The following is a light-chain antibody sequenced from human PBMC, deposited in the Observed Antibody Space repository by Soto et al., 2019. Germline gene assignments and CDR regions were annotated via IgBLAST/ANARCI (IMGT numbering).Light chain of an antibody. Sequence: QSALTQPPSVSGSHGQSVTISCTGTSSDVGSYNSVSWYQQPPGTVPKLMIYEVSNRPSGVPDRFSGSKSGNTASLTISGLQAEDEADYYCSSYTSRNTYVFGTGTKLTVL. V-gene: IGLV2-18*02. J-gene: IGLJ1*01. CDR1: SSDVGSYNS. CDR3: SSYTSRNTYV. CDR2: EVS.